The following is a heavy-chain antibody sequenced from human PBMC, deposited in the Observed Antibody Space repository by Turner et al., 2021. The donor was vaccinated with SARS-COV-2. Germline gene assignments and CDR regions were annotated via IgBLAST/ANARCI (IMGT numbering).Heavy chain of an antibody. CDR3: ATQGAIGYRYAS. V-gene: IGHV4-4*02. CDR1: GVSLTSHTW. CDR2: LYHSGRT. D-gene: IGHD5-18*01. J-gene: IGHJ4*02. Sequence: QVQLQESGPGLVKPSGTLSLTCAVSGVSLTSHTWWTWVRQPPGKGLEWIGELYHSGRTNYSPSLESRVTMSVDKSKNHFSLKLTSVTAADTAIYYCATQGAIGYRYASWGQGILVTVSS.